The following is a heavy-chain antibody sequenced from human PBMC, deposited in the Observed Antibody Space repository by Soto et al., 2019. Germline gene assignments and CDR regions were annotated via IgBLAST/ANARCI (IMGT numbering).Heavy chain of an antibody. Sequence: GGSLRLSCRGSGFIFGLIWMSWVRHAPGKGPQWVANINENGSEKNYVASVKGRFIISRDNGKKSLYLQMNNLRVEDTAIYYCATEAEVAVGATAFDSWGQGTLVTV. CDR3: ATEAEVAVGATAFDS. V-gene: IGHV3-7*01. CDR1: GFIFGLIW. J-gene: IGHJ4*02. CDR2: INENGSEK. D-gene: IGHD6-19*01.